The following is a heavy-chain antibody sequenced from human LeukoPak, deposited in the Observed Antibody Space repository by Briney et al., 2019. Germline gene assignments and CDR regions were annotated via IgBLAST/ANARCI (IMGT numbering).Heavy chain of an antibody. V-gene: IGHV3-7*01. J-gene: IGHJ4*02. Sequence: PGGSLRLSCATSGFIFSSYWMCGVRQAPGEGLEWVANIKSDGSEEYYGESVKGRFTISRDNAKNSLYLQMNSLRVEDTAVYYCARGDLWLGHWGQGSLVTVSS. CDR1: GFIFSSYW. CDR3: ARGDLWLGH. CDR2: IKSDGSEE. D-gene: IGHD3-10*01.